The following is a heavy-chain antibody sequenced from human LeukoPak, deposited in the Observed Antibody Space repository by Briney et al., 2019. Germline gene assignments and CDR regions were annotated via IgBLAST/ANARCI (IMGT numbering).Heavy chain of an antibody. CDR2: IRQDGSEK. V-gene: IGHV3-7*01. J-gene: IGHJ4*02. CDR1: GFTFSDYW. Sequence: GGSLGLSCAASGFTFSDYWMSWVRQAPGKGLEWVANIRQDGSEKYYVDFVRGRFTISRDNAKNSLYLQMNSLRAEDTAVYYCARRYFDYWGQGTLVTVSS. CDR3: ARRYFDY.